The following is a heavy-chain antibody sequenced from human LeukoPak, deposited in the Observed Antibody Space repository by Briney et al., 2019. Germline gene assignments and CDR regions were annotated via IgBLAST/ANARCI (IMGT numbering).Heavy chain of an antibody. Sequence: GGSLRLSCAVSGFTFSSYSMNWLRQAPGKGLEWVSSISSSSSYIYYPYSVKGRFTISRHNAKHSLYLQMNSLRAEDTAVYYCARVGSSWYADYWGQGTLVTVSS. D-gene: IGHD6-13*01. J-gene: IGHJ4*02. CDR1: GFTFSSYS. CDR2: ISSSSSYI. V-gene: IGHV3-21*01. CDR3: ARVGSSWYADY.